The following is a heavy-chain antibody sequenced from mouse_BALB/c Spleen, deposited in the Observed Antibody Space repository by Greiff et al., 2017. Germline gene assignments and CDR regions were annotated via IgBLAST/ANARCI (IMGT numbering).Heavy chain of an antibody. Sequence: EVKLMESGGGLVQPGGSMKLSCAASGFTFSDAWMDWVRQSPEKGLEWVAEIRLKSNNYATHYAESVKGRFTISRDDSKSSVYLQMNNLRAEDTGIYYCTRIFAYWGQGTLVTVSA. CDR2: IRLKSNNYAT. V-gene: IGHV6-6*02. CDR1: GFTFSDAW. J-gene: IGHJ3*01. CDR3: TRIFAY.